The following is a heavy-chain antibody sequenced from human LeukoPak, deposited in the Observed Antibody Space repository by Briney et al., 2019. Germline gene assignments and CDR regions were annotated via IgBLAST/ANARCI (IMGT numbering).Heavy chain of an antibody. V-gene: IGHV4-39*01. Sequence: SETLSLTCTVSGGSISSSSYYWGWIRQPPGKGLEWIGSIYYSGSTYYNPSLKSRVTISVGTSKNQFSLKLSSVTAADTAVYYCARTGIQLWLLAPSYYFDYWGQGTLVTVSS. CDR3: ARTGIQLWLLAPSYYFDY. J-gene: IGHJ4*02. CDR2: IYYSGST. D-gene: IGHD5-18*01. CDR1: GGSISSSSYY.